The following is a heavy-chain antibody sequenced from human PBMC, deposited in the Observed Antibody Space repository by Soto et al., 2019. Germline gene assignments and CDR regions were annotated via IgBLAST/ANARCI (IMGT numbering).Heavy chain of an antibody. V-gene: IGHV4-34*01. CDR1: GGSFSGYY. CDR2: INHSGST. CDR3: ARGYYDFWSGFPNVPYYYYGMDV. D-gene: IGHD3-3*01. Sequence: SETLSLTCAVYGGSFSGYYWSWIRQPPGKGLEWIGEINHSGSTNYNPSLKSRVTISVDTSKNQFSLKLSSVTAADTAVYYCARGYYDFWSGFPNVPYYYYGMDVWGQGTTVTVSS. J-gene: IGHJ6*02.